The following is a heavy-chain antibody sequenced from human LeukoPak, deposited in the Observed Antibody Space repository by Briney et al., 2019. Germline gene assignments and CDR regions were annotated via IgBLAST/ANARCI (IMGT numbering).Heavy chain of an antibody. V-gene: IGHV3-23*01. CDR1: GFTFNTYA. Sequence: PGGSLRLSCAASGFTFNTYAMNWVRQAPGKGLEWVSSISGSGGSTFYADSVKGRFTISRDNSKNTLYLQMNSLRAEDTAVYYCAKRITVVARDAFDIWGQGTIVTVSS. J-gene: IGHJ3*02. CDR2: ISGSGGST. D-gene: IGHD6-19*01. CDR3: AKRITVVARDAFDI.